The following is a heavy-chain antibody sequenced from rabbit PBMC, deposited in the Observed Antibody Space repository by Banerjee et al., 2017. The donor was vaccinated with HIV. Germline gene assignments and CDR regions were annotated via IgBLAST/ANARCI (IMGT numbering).Heavy chain of an antibody. J-gene: IGHJ4*01. V-gene: IGHV1S47*01. CDR1: GFDFSSNT. D-gene: IGHD3-1*01. CDR2: IDPVFGST. CDR3: VRDTWHFKL. Sequence: QEQLVESGGGLVQPEGSLTLTCKASGFDFSSNTMCWVRQAPGKGLEWIGYIDPVFGSTYYATWVNGRFTISSHNAQNTLYLQLNSLTAADTATYFCVRDTWHFKLWGPGILVTVS.